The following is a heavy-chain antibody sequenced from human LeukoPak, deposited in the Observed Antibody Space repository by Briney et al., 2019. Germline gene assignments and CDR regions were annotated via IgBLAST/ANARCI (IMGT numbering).Heavy chain of an antibody. V-gene: IGHV4-39*07. CDR3: AREIGGYFAFDI. J-gene: IGHJ3*02. CDR1: GGSISSSSYY. Sequence: SETLSLTCTVPGGSISSSSYYWGWIRQPPGKGLEWIGSIYYSGSTYYNPSLKSRVTISVDTSKNQFSLKLSSVTAADTAVYYCAREIGGYFAFDIWGQGTMVTVSS. CDR2: IYYSGST. D-gene: IGHD3-10*01.